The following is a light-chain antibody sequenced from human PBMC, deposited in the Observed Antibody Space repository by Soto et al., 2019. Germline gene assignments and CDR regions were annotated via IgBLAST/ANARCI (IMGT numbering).Light chain of an antibody. Sequence: QSVLTQPASVSGSPGQSITISCTGTSSDVGSYNLVSWYQQHPGKAPKLMIYEVSKRPSGVSNRFSGSKSGNTASLTISGFQAEDEADYYCCSYAGSSFYVFGTGTKVTVL. CDR3: CSYAGSSFYV. J-gene: IGLJ1*01. CDR1: SSDVGSYNL. V-gene: IGLV2-23*02. CDR2: EVS.